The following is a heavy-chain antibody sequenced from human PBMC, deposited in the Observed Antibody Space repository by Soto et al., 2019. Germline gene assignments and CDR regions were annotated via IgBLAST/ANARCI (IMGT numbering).Heavy chain of an antibody. Sequence: SETLSLTCTVSGGSISSYYWSWIRQPPGKGLEWIGYIYYSGSTNYNPSLKSRVTISVDTSKNQFSLKLGSVTAADTAVYYCARHSPLRYFDYWGQGTLVTVSS. CDR3: ARHSPLRYFDY. V-gene: IGHV4-59*08. CDR2: IYYSGST. CDR1: GGSISSYY. J-gene: IGHJ4*02.